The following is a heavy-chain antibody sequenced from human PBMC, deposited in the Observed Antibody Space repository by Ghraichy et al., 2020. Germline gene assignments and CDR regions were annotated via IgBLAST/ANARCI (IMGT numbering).Heavy chain of an antibody. Sequence: SETLSLTCAVYGGSFSGYYWSWIRQPPGKGLEWIGEINHSGSTNYNPSLKSRVTISVDTSKNQFSLKLSSVTAADTAVYYCARGGGNTMVRGVMRYFDYWGQGTLVTVSS. V-gene: IGHV4-34*01. D-gene: IGHD3-10*01. CDR1: GGSFSGYY. CDR3: ARGGGNTMVRGVMRYFDY. CDR2: INHSGST. J-gene: IGHJ4*02.